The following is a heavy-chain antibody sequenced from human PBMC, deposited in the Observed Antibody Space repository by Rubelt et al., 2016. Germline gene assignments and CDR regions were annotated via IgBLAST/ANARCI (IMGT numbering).Heavy chain of an antibody. CDR3: ARGGSIAVAGTHAFDI. J-gene: IGHJ3*02. Sequence: MHWVRQAPGQGLEWMGWINPNSGGTNYAQKFQGWVTMTRDTSISTAYMELSRLRSDDTAVYYCARGGSIAVAGTHAFDIWGQGTMVTVSS. CDR2: INPNSGGT. V-gene: IGHV1-2*04. D-gene: IGHD6-19*01.